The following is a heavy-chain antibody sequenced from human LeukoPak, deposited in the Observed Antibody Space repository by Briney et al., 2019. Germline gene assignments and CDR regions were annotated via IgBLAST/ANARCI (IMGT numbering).Heavy chain of an antibody. J-gene: IGHJ4*02. D-gene: IGHD2-2*01. V-gene: IGHV3-48*03. CDR1: GFSFSGYE. CDR3: ARGHNLVIPTRINFDY. Sequence: GGSLRLSCAASGFSFSGYEMNWVRQAPGKGLEWPSSISISGSIMYYADSVKGRFTISRDNAKNSVYLQMNSLRAEDTAVYYCARGHNLVIPTRINFDYWGQGTLVTVSS. CDR2: ISISGSIM.